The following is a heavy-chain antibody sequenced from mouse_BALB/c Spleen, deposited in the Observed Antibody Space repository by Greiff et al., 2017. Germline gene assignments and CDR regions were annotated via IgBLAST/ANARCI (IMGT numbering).Heavy chain of an antibody. CDR2: IYPGDGDT. Sequence: QVQLKESGAELVRPGSSVKISCTASGYAFSSYWMNWVKQRPGQGLEWIGQIYPGDGDTNYNGKFKGKATLTADKSSSTAYMQLSSVTSEDTAVYFCARGGARGFAYWGQGTLVTVSA. CDR3: ARGGARGFAY. CDR1: GYAFSSYW. J-gene: IGHJ3*01. D-gene: IGHD3-1*01. V-gene: IGHV1-80*01.